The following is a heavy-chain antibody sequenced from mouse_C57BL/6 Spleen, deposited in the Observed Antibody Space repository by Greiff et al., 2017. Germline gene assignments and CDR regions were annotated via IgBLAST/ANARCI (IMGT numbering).Heavy chain of an antibody. CDR3: ARDYSKGY. D-gene: IGHD2-13*01. CDR2: IHPNSGST. Sequence: VQLQQPGAELVKPGASVKLSCKASGYTFTSYWMHWVKQRPGQGLEWIGMIHPNSGSTNYNEKIKSKATLTEDKSSSTAYMQLSSLTSENSAVYCCARDYSKGYWGQGTSVTVSS. V-gene: IGHV1-64*01. J-gene: IGHJ4*01. CDR1: GYTFTSYW.